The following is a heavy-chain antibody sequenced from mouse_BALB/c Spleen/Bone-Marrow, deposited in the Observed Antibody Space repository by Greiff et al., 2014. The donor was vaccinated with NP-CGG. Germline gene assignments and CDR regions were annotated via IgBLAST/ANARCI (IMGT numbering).Heavy chain of an antibody. V-gene: IGHV1-18*01. J-gene: IGHJ2*01. CDR1: GYSFTGYT. Sequence: EVKLMESGPELVKPGASMKISCKASGYSFTGYTMNWVKQSHGKNLEWIGLINPYNGGTSYNQKFKGKATLTVDKSSSTAYMELLSLTSEDSSVYYCATSDYRYDYFDYWGQGTTLSVSS. D-gene: IGHD2-14*01. CDR2: INPYNGGT. CDR3: ATSDYRYDYFDY.